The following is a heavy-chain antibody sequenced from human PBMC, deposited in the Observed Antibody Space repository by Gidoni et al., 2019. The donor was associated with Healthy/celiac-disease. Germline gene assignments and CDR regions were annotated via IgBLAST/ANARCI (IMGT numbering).Heavy chain of an antibody. CDR3: ARVPRRYCSGGSCYSGNFDY. J-gene: IGHJ4*02. CDR1: GYTFTGYY. D-gene: IGHD2-15*01. V-gene: IGHV1-2*02. CDR2: INPNSGGT. Sequence: QVQLVQSGAAVKKPGASVKVSCKASGYTFTGYYMHRVRQAPGQGLEWMGWINPNSGGTNYAQKFQGRVTMTRDTSISTAYRELSRLRSDDTAVYYCARVPRRYCSGGSCYSGNFDYWGQGTLVTVSS.